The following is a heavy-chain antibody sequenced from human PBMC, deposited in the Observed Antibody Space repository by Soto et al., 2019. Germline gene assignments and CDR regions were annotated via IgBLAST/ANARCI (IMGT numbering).Heavy chain of an antibody. CDR3: ARVVRVGSSPSCRGRNWFDP. J-gene: IGHJ5*02. Sequence: QVQLQESGPGLVEPSQTLFLTCSVSGGSISSGDYYWSWIRQPPVKGLQWYGYVYCVGATYYNPSLKIRVTITVDTSKNQVSLKLSSVTAADTAVYHCARVVRVGSSPSCRGRNWFDPWAQGTLVTVTS. CDR2: VYCVGAT. CDR1: GGSISSGDYY. V-gene: IGHV4-30-4*01. D-gene: IGHD2-2*01.